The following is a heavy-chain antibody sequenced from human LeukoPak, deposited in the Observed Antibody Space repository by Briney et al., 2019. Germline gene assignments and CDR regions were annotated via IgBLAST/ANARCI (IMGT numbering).Heavy chain of an antibody. V-gene: IGHV1-69*05. CDR1: GGTFSSYA. CDR2: IIPIFGTT. J-gene: IGHJ4*02. CDR3: ASLELDTASGRY. Sequence: GASVKVSCKASGGTFSSYAISWVRQAPGQGLEWMGGIIPIFGTTNYAQKFQGRVTITTDESTSTAYMELSSLRSEDTAVYYCASLELDTASGRYWGQGTLVTVSS. D-gene: IGHD5-18*01.